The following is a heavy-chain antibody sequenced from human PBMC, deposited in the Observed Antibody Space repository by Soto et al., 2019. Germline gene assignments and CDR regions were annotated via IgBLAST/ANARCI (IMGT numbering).Heavy chain of an antibody. CDR3: AHSVVAGLGYYFAY. CDR2: IYWDDDK. D-gene: IGHD6-19*01. V-gene: IGHV2-5*02. J-gene: IGHJ4*02. CDR1: GFSLSTTRVA. Sequence: QITLKESGPTLVKPSRTLTLTCTFSGFSLSTTRVAVGWIRQPPGKALEWLALIYWDDDKRYSPFLKSRLTITKDTSKNQVVLTMTNMDPVDTATYYCAHSVVAGLGYYFAYWGQGTLVTVSS.